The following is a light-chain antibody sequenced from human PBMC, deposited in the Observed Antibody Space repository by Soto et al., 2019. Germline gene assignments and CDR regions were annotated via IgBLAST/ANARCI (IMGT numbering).Light chain of an antibody. CDR2: GNS. J-gene: IGLJ2*01. CDR3: HSYDSSLTALVI. Sequence: QSVLTQPPSVSGAPGQGVTISCTGSSSNIGAGYDVHWYQQLPGTAPKLLIYGNSNRPSGVPDRFSGSKSGTSASLAITGLQAEDEALYYCHSYDSSLTALVIFGGVTKVTVL. V-gene: IGLV1-40*01. CDR1: SSNIGAGYD.